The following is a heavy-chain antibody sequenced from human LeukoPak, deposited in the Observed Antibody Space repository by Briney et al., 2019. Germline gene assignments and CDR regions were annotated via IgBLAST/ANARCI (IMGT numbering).Heavy chain of an antibody. J-gene: IGHJ5*01. CDR3: ATEGYCSGGTCYHNWFYS. Sequence: GASVTVSCKASGYTFTSYGICWVRQAPGQGLEWMGWISAHNGNTKYAQKLQGRVTMTTDTSTTTAYMKLRSLKSDDTAVYYCATEGYCSGGTCYHNWFYSWGQGTLVTVSS. CDR1: GYTFTSYG. D-gene: IGHD2-15*01. CDR2: ISAHNGNT. V-gene: IGHV1-18*01.